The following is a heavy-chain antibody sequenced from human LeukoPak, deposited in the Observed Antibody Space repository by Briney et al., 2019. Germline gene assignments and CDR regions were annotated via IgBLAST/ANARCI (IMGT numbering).Heavy chain of an antibody. V-gene: IGHV3-9*01. CDR2: ISWNSGTK. CDR3: VKDGVSHTSGWYYFDS. D-gene: IGHD6-19*01. J-gene: IGHJ4*02. Sequence: PGGSLRLSCAASGFTFDHYGMHWVRKAPGKGLEWVSGISWNSGTKGYADSVKGRFTISRDNANNSLYLQMNSLRAEDTALHYCVKDGVSHTSGWYYFDSWGQGTLVTVSS. CDR1: GFTFDHYG.